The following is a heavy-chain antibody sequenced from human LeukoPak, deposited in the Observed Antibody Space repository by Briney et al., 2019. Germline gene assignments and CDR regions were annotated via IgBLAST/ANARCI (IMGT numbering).Heavy chain of an antibody. Sequence: ASVKVSCKVSGYTLTELSMHWVRQAPGQGLEWMGIINPSGGSTSYAQKFQGRVTMTRDMSTSTVYMELSSLRSEDTAVYYCARLGYGDQPEDYWGQGTLVTVSS. J-gene: IGHJ4*02. CDR1: GYTLTELS. V-gene: IGHV1-46*01. CDR3: ARLGYGDQPEDY. CDR2: INPSGGST. D-gene: IGHD4-17*01.